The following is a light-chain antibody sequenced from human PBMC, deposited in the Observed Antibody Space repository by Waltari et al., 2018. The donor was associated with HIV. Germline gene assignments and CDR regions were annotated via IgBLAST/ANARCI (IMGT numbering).Light chain of an antibody. CDR1: QSLSSNY. Sequence: EIVLTQSPGTLSLSPGERATLSCRASQSLSSNYLAWFQHKAGQAPRLLIYGASSRATGTPDRFSGSGSGTDFTLTISRVEPEDFALYYCQQYGSSPQTFGQGTKVDIK. CDR3: QQYGSSPQT. CDR2: GAS. J-gene: IGKJ1*01. V-gene: IGKV3-20*01.